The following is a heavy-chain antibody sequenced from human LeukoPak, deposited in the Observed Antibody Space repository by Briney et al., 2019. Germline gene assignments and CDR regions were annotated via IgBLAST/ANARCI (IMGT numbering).Heavy chain of an antibody. V-gene: IGHV3-64*01. Sequence: GGSLRLSCAASGFTFTNHAMQWVRQAPGKGLEYDSAISGNGGSTYYANSVKGRFTISRDNSKNTVYPQMDSLRAEDMAVYYCARAGVIRYVAWLINYYMDVWGKGITVTVSS. CDR1: GFTFTNHA. CDR2: ISGNGGST. J-gene: IGHJ6*03. D-gene: IGHD3-9*01. CDR3: ARAGVIRYVAWLINYYMDV.